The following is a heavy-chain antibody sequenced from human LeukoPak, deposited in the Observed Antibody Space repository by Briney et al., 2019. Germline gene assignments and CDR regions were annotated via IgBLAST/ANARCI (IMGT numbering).Heavy chain of an antibody. V-gene: IGHV3-30*02. J-gene: IGHJ4*02. D-gene: IGHD4-17*01. Sequence: GGSLRLSCAASGFTFSTYAMLWVRQAPGKGLERVAFIRYDGGDIFYADSLKGRFTISRDNSKNTLYLQMNSLRPEDTAVYYCARLRAVDRYFDYWGQGTLVTVSS. CDR3: ARLRAVDRYFDY. CDR2: IRYDGGDI. CDR1: GFTFSTYA.